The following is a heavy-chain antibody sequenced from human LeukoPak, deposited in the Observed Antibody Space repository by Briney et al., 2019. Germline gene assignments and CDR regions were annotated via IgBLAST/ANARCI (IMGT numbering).Heavy chain of an antibody. CDR3: ARGFLGDYYGSGSYYVFDY. J-gene: IGHJ4*02. CDR2: IYTSGST. CDR1: GGSISSYY. D-gene: IGHD3-10*01. Sequence: PSETLSLTCTVSGGSISSYYWSWIRQPAGKGLEWIGRIYTSGSTKYNSSLKSRVTMSVDTSKNQFSLKLSSVTAADTAVYYCARGFLGDYYGSGSYYVFDYWGQGTLVTVSS. V-gene: IGHV4-4*07.